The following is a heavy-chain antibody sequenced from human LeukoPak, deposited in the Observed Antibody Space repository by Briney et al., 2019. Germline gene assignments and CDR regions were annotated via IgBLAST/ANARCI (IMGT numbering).Heavy chain of an antibody. CDR2: ISGSGGNT. CDR3: ASKLWNYDY. D-gene: IGHD1-7*01. Sequence: PGGSLRLSCAVSGFPFTNAWLSWVRQAPGKGLEWVSGISGSGGNTYYADSVKGRFTISRDNSKNTVYLQMNSLRAEDTAVYYCASKLWNYDYWGQGTPVTVSS. CDR1: GFPFTNAW. J-gene: IGHJ4*02. V-gene: IGHV3-23*01.